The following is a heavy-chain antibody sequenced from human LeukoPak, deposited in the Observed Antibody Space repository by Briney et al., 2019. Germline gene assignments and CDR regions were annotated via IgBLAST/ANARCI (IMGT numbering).Heavy chain of an antibody. CDR2: ISSSGSTI. CDR1: GFTFSSYE. D-gene: IGHD3-9*01. CDR3: ARDSDILTGYGDFDY. Sequence: QPGGSLRLSRAASGFTFSSYEMNWVRQAPGKGLEWVSYISSSGSTIYYADSVKGRLTISRDSAKNSLYLQMNSLRAEDTAVYYCARDSDILTGYGDFDYWGQGTLVTVSS. V-gene: IGHV3-48*03. J-gene: IGHJ4*02.